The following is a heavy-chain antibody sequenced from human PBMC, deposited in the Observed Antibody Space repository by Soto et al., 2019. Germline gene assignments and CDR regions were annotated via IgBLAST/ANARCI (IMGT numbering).Heavy chain of an antibody. V-gene: IGHV3-23*01. Sequence: EVHLLESGGGLVQPGGSLRLSCAASGFTFSSYAMTWVRQAPGKGLEWVSVISGSGGNTYYADSVKGRFTISRDNSKNTLYLQMNSLRAEDTAVYYCAKPTLYCSSTSCYDYWGQGTLVIVSS. CDR3: AKPTLYCSSTSCYDY. J-gene: IGHJ4*02. D-gene: IGHD2-2*01. CDR2: ISGSGGNT. CDR1: GFTFSSYA.